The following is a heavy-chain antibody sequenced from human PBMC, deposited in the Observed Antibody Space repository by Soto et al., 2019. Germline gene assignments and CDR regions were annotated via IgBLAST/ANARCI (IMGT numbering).Heavy chain of an antibody. J-gene: IGHJ6*02. CDR1: GFTFSSYA. CDR2: ISYDGSNK. Sequence: QVQLVESGGGVVQPGRSLRLSCAASGFTFSSYAMHWVRQAPGKGLEWVAVISYDGSNKYYADSVKGRFTISRDNSKNTRDLQMNSLRAEDTAVYYCARDGGDIVLVPAAMRYYYYGMDVWGQGTTVTVSS. D-gene: IGHD2-2*01. CDR3: ARDGGDIVLVPAAMRYYYYGMDV. V-gene: IGHV3-30-3*01.